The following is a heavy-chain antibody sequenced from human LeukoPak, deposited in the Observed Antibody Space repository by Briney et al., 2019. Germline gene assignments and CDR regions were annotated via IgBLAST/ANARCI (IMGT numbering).Heavy chain of an antibody. D-gene: IGHD6-13*01. V-gene: IGHV3-30*02. CDR3: AKVKYSSSWFYFDY. CDR1: GFTFSSYG. CDR2: IRYDGSNK. J-gene: IGHJ4*02. Sequence: GRSLRLSCAASGFTFSSYGMHWVRQAPGKGLEWVAFIRYDGSNKYYADSVKGRFTISRDNSKNTLYLQMNSLRAEDTAVYYCAKVKYSSSWFYFDYWGQGTLVTVSS.